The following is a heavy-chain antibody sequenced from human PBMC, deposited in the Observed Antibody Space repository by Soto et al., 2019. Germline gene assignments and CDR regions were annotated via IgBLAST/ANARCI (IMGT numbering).Heavy chain of an antibody. D-gene: IGHD2-21*02. CDR2: IIPIFGTA. Sequence: QVQLVQSGAEVKKPGSSVKVSCKASGGTFSSYAISWVRQAPGQGLEWMGGIIPIFGTANYAQKFQGRVTITADESTSTAYMVLSGLRSEDTAVYYCARTVVVVTAINWFDPWGQGTLVTVSS. CDR1: GGTFSSYA. V-gene: IGHV1-69*01. J-gene: IGHJ5*02. CDR3: ARTVVVVTAINWFDP.